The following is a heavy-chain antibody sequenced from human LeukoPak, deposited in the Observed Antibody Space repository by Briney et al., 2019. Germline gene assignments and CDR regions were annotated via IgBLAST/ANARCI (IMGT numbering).Heavy chain of an antibody. Sequence: ASVKVSCKASGYTFTGYYMHWVRQAPGQGLEWMGWINPNSGGTNYAQKFQDKFTMTSDTPTSTAYMELRSLRSDDTAVYYCGRVINGFIDYWGQGTLVTVSS. J-gene: IGHJ4*02. V-gene: IGHV1-2*02. D-gene: IGHD2-8*01. CDR3: GRVINGFIDY. CDR2: INPNSGGT. CDR1: GYTFTGYY.